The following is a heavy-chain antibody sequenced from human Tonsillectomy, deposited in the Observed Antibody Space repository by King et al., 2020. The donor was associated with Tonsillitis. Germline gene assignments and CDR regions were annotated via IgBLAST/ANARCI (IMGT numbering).Heavy chain of an antibody. J-gene: IGHJ4*02. V-gene: IGHV5-51*01. Sequence: VQLVESGAEVKKPGESLRLSCAGSGYTFTDYWIAWVRQMPGKGLEWMGIIYPGDSDTKYSPSFQGQVTISADKSIRTAYLQWGSLQASDTAIYYCARRGDYTDYWGQGTLVTVSS. CDR3: ARRGDYTDY. CDR1: GYTFTDYW. D-gene: IGHD4-17*01. CDR2: IYPGDSDT.